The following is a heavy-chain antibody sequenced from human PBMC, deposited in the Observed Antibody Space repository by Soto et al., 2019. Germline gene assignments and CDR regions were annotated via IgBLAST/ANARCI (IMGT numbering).Heavy chain of an antibody. CDR3: ARATMEYAILNGYHPPRGMDV. CDR1: AYTFTCYY. D-gene: IGHD3-9*01. CDR2: INPNSGGT. J-gene: IGHJ6*01. V-gene: IGHV1-2*04. Sequence: AVKGCGTAYAYTFTCYYMHLVRHSPGQGREWMGWINPNSGGTNYAQKFQGWVTMNRDTSISTAYMELSRLRSDDTAFYYCARATMEYAILNGYHPPRGMDVWGQGTTVPVSS.